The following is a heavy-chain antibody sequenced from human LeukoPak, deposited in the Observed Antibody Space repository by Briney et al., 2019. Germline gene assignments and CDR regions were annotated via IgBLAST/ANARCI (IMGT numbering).Heavy chain of an antibody. Sequence: GGSLRLSCTASGFTFNDYWMTWVRQTPGKGLEWLANINEDGSAKNYVDSVKGRFTISRDNAVNLLYLQMNSLRAEDTAMYYCARDSRMNYYASWGRGTLVTVSS. CDR3: ARDSRMNYYAS. CDR2: INEDGSAK. J-gene: IGHJ5*02. V-gene: IGHV3-7*01. D-gene: IGHD3-3*01. CDR1: GFTFNDYW.